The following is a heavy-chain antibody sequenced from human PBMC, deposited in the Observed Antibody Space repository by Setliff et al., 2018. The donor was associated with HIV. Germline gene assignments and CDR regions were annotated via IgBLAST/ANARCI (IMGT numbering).Heavy chain of an antibody. D-gene: IGHD1-1*01. J-gene: IGHJ4*02. Sequence: SETLSLTCSVSGDSISSGSYFWGWIRQTPGKGLEWIGNIYYTGFAYYNPSLKSRVTISLDTSKTHFSLNLTSVTDADTAVYFCTREGRGDPAMATTRIDHWGQGKLVTVSS. CDR3: TREGRGDPAMATTRIDH. V-gene: IGHV4-39*02. CDR1: GDSISSGSYF. CDR2: IYYTGFA.